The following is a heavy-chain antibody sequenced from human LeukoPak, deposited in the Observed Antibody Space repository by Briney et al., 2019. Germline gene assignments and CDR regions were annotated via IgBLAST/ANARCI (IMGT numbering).Heavy chain of an antibody. CDR1: GYTLTELS. D-gene: IGHD4-17*01. CDR2: FDPEDGET. J-gene: IGHJ4*02. V-gene: IGHV1-24*01. Sequence: ASVKVSCKVSGYTLTELSMHWVRQAPGKGLEWMGGFDPEDGETIYAQKFQGRVTMTEDTSTDTAYMELSSLRSEDTAVYYCATGGTGDYFFDYWGQGTLVTVSS. CDR3: ATGGTGDYFFDY.